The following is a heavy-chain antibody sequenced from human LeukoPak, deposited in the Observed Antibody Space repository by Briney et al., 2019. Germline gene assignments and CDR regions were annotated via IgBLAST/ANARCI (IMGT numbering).Heavy chain of an antibody. Sequence: GRSLRLSCAASGFSFSSFWMHWVRQAPGKGLVWVSGIKSDGAGTSYVDSVKGRFTISRDNAKNTLDLQMNSLRAEDTAVYYCARGGYGAYMGWGQGMLVTVSS. CDR2: IKSDGAGT. CDR1: GFSFSSFW. D-gene: IGHD4-17*01. CDR3: ARGGYGAYMG. J-gene: IGHJ4*02. V-gene: IGHV3-74*01.